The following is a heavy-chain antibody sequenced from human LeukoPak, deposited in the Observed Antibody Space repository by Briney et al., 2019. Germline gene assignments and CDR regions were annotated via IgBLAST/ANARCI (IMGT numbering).Heavy chain of an antibody. CDR3: ARDGIAVAVPDY. J-gene: IGHJ4*02. CDR1: GGSISSSSYY. CDR2: IYYSGST. Sequence: PSETLSLTCTVSGGSISSSSYYWGWIRQPPGKGLEWIGSIYYSGSTYYNPSLKSRVTISVDTSKNQFSLKLSSVTAADTAVYYCARDGIAVAVPDYWGQGTLVTVSS. D-gene: IGHD6-19*01. V-gene: IGHV4-39*07.